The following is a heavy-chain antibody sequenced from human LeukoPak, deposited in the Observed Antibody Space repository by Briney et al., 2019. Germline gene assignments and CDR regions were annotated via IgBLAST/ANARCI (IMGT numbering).Heavy chain of an antibody. CDR3: ASYTAGGGGLDY. J-gene: IGHJ4*02. V-gene: IGHV4-34*01. D-gene: IGHD5-18*01. CDR1: GGSFSGYY. Sequence: TSETLSLTCAVYGGSFSGYYWSWIRQPPGKGLEWIGEINHSGSTNYNPSLKSRVTISVDTSKNQFSLKPSSVTAADTAVYYCASYTAGGGGLDYWGQGTLVTVSS. CDR2: INHSGST.